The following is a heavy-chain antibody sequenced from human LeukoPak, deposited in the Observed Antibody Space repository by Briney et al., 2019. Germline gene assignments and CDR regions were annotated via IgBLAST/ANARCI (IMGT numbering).Heavy chain of an antibody. D-gene: IGHD3-10*01. CDR2: IDPSDSYT. V-gene: IGHV5-10-1*01. CDR3: ARSSGSYPPRFDY. J-gene: IGHJ4*02. CDR1: GYSFTSYW. Sequence: GESLKISCKGSGYSFTSYWISWVRQMPGKGLEWMGRIDPSDSYTNYSPSFQGHVTISADKSISTAYLQWSSLKASDTAMYYRARSSGSYPPRFDYWGQGTLVTVSS.